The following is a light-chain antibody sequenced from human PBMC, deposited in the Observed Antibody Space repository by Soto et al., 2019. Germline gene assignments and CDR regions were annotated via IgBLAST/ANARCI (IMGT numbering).Light chain of an antibody. CDR3: GAWDDSLRAPV. Sequence: QSVLTQPPSASATPGQRITISCFGSSSNIGSNYGYWYQQLPGTAPKLLISRDDERPSGVPDRFSGSTSGTSASLAISGVRSEDEADYFCGAWDDSLRAPVFGGGTKVTVL. J-gene: IGLJ2*01. CDR1: SSNIGSNY. CDR2: RDD. V-gene: IGLV1-47*01.